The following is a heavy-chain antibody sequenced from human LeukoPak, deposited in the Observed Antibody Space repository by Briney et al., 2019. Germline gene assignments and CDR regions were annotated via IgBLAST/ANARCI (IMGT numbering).Heavy chain of an antibody. CDR3: ASTTDYGGLFDY. CDR1: GFTLSSYS. Sequence: GGSLRLSCAASGFTLSSYSMNWVRQAPGKGLEWVSSISSSSSYIYYADSVKGRFTISRDNAKNSLYLQMNSLRAEDTAVYYCASTTDYGGLFDYWGQGTLVTVSS. V-gene: IGHV3-21*01. CDR2: ISSSSSYI. D-gene: IGHD4-23*01. J-gene: IGHJ4*02.